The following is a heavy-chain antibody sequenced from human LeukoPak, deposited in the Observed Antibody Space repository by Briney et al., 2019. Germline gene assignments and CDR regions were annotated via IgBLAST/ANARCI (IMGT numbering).Heavy chain of an antibody. J-gene: IGHJ4*02. CDR3: ARWYSSGWAFDY. CDR1: GGSISSSNW. V-gene: IGHV4-4*02. D-gene: IGHD6-19*01. Sequence: SETLSLTCAVSGGSISSSNWWSWVRQPPGKGLEWIGEIYHSGSTNYNPSLKSRVTISVDTSKNQFSLKLSSVIAADTAVYYCARWYSSGWAFDYWGQGTLVTVSS. CDR2: IYHSGST.